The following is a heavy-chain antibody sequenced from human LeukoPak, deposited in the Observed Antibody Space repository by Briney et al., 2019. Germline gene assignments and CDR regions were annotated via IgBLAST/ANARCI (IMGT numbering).Heavy chain of an antibody. Sequence: GGSLRLSCAASGFTVSTNYMSWVRQAPGKGLEWVGRIKSKTDGGTTDYAAPVKGRFTISRDDSKNTLYLQMNSLKTEDTAVYYCTTEVAVAGNWFDPWGQGTLVTISS. J-gene: IGHJ5*02. CDR2: IKSKTDGGTT. V-gene: IGHV3-15*01. CDR1: GFTVSTNY. D-gene: IGHD6-19*01. CDR3: TTEVAVAGNWFDP.